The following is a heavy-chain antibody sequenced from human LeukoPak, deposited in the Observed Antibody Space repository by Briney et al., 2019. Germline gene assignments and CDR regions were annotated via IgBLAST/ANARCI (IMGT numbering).Heavy chain of an antibody. V-gene: IGHV3-23*01. D-gene: IGHD1-26*01. CDR1: GFTFSSYA. CDR2: ISGSGGSP. J-gene: IGHJ4*02. Sequence: GGSLRLSCADSGFTFSSYAMSWVRQAPGKGLEWVSAISGSGGSPYYADSGKGRFTFSRAKSKNQLNLQMNTRGAQATPVYTCAKSGRRWELLRNYFDYWGQGTLVTVSS. CDR3: AKSGRRWELLRNYFDY.